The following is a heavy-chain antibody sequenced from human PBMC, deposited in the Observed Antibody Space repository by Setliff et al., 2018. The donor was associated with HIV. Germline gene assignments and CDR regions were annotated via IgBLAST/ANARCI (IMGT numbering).Heavy chain of an antibody. CDR2: IYNSGYS. CDR1: GASISSYY. D-gene: IGHD5-12*01. CDR3: ASGDGYRSNDAYYDTGMDV. J-gene: IGHJ6*02. Sequence: ASETLSLTCKVSGASISSYYWSWVRQPPGTGLEWIWYIYNSGYSNSKPSLTSRVTMSLDTSKNQFSLELTSVTAADTAVYFCASGDGYRSNDAYYDTGMDVWGQGITVTVSS. V-gene: IGHV4-59*01.